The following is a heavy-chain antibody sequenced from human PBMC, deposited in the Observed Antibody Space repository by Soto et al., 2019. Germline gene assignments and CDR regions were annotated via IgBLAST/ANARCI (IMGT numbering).Heavy chain of an antibody. Sequence: GALAKVSFKTSDFTFTSNVSSWVRQAPGQGLEWMGWINPYNGNTKYAKKFQGRVTRTTDTSTSTAYMERRSLRSHDTAVYYFSRDMYAYYRSIYFPSFDYGGQGTLVTVSS. D-gene: IGHD3-22*01. V-gene: IGHV1-18*01. CDR2: INPYNGNT. CDR3: SRDMYAYYRSIYFPSFDY. CDR1: DFTFTSNV. J-gene: IGHJ4*01.